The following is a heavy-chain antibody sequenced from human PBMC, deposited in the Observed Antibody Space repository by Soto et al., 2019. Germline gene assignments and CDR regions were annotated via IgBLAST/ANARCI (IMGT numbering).Heavy chain of an antibody. J-gene: IGHJ6*02. CDR3: ARAACSSTSCYNYYAYGMDV. Sequence: ASVKVSCKASGYTFTTYSMHWVRQAPGQRLEWMGWIHAGNGNTEHSQKFQGRVTITRDTSASTAYLELGSLRSEDTAVYYCARAACSSTSCYNYYAYGMDVWGQGTEVPVYS. CDR2: IHAGNGNT. CDR1: GYTFTTYS. D-gene: IGHD2-2*01. V-gene: IGHV1-3*01.